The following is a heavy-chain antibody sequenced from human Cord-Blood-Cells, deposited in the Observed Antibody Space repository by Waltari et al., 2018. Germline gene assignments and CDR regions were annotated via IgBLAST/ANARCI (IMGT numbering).Heavy chain of an antibody. CDR3: ARDPSYDSSGFDY. V-gene: IGHV3-7*01. CDR1: GFTFSSYW. J-gene: IGHJ4*02. Sequence: EVQLVESGGGLVQTGGSLRLSCAASGFTFSSYWMSWGRQAPGKGLEWVANIMQDGSEKYYVDSVKGRFTISRDNAKNSLYLQMNSLRAEDTAVYYCARDPSYDSSGFDYWGQGTLVTVSS. CDR2: IMQDGSEK. D-gene: IGHD3-22*01.